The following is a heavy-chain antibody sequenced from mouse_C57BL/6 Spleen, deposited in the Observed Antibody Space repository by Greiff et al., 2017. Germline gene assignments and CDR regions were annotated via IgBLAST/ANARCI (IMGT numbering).Heavy chain of an antibody. Sequence: VQLKESGGGLVQPGGSLKLSCAASGFTFSDYYMYWVRQTPEKRLEWVAYISNGGGSTYYPDTVKGRFTISRDNAKNTLYLQMSRLKSEDTAMYYCARPNSNYGYFDVWGTGTTVTVSS. CDR2: ISNGGGST. CDR1: GFTFSDYY. V-gene: IGHV5-12*01. CDR3: ARPNSNYGYFDV. D-gene: IGHD2-5*01. J-gene: IGHJ1*03.